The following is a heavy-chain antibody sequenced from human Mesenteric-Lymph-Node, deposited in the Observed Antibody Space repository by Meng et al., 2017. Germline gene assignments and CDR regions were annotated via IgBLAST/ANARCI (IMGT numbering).Heavy chain of an antibody. J-gene: IGHJ2*01. CDR2: IHSSGST. CDR1: GGSSSSGGYY. Sequence: VHLQGPGPGMVKPSQTLSLTCTVSGGSSSSGGYYWSWIRQHPGKGLEWIGYIHSSGSTYYNPSLRSRLTISVDTSKNQFSLKLSSVTAADTAVYYCASLYGDSSVWYLDLWGRGTLVTVSS. V-gene: IGHV4-31*03. CDR3: ASLYGDSSVWYLDL. D-gene: IGHD4-17*01.